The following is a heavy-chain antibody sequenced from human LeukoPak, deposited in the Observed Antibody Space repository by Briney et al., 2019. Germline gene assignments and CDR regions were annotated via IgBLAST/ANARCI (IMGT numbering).Heavy chain of an antibody. J-gene: IGHJ4*02. CDR2: ISSSSSYI. D-gene: IGHD1-7*01. V-gene: IGHV3-21*01. CDR3: ARDNWAGTIFDY. Sequence: GGSLRLSCAASGFIFSPYAMSWVRQAPGKGLEWVSSISSSSSYIYYADSVKGRFTISRDNAKNSLYLQMNSLRAEDTAVYYCARDNWAGTIFDYWGQGTLVAVSS. CDR1: GFIFSPYA.